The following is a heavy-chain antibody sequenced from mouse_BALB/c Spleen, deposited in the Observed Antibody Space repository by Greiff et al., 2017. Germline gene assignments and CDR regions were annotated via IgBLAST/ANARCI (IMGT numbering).Heavy chain of an antibody. CDR1: GYTFTSYW. V-gene: IGHV1S22*01. J-gene: IGHJ2*01. CDR2: IYPGSGST. Sequence: LQQPGSELVRPGASVKLSCKASGYTFTSYWMHWVKQRPGQGLEWIGNIYPGSGSTNYDEKFKSKATLTVDTSSSTAYMQLSSLTSEDSAVYYCTREWPGDYWGQGTTLTVSS. CDR3: TREWPGDY.